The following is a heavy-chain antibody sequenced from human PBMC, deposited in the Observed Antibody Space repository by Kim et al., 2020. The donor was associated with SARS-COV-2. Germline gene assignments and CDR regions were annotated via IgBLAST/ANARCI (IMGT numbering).Heavy chain of an antibody. CDR3: ASLNCSGGSCYSVQYYFDY. CDR1: GGSISSSSYY. CDR2: IYYSGST. V-gene: IGHV4-39*01. J-gene: IGHJ4*02. D-gene: IGHD2-15*01. Sequence: SETLSLTCTVSGGSISSSSYYWGWIRQPPGKGLEWIGSIYYSGSTYYNPSLKSRVTISVDTSKNQFSLKLSSVTAADTAVYYCASLNCSGGSCYSVQYYFDYWGQGTLVTVSS.